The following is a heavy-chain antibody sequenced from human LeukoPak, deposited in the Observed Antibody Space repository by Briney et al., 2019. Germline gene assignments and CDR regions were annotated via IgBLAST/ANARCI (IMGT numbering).Heavy chain of an antibody. D-gene: IGHD3-10*01. CDR2: ISGSGGST. CDR1: GFTFSSYA. J-gene: IGHJ6*04. CDR3: AKGGARPKITMVRGAKDYYYGMDV. V-gene: IGHV3-23*01. Sequence: GGSLRLSCAASGFTFSSYAMSWVRQAPGKGLEWVSAISGSGGSTYYADSVKGRFTISRDNSKNTLYLQMNSLRAEDTAVYYCAKGGARPKITMVRGAKDYYYGMDVWSKGTTVTVSS.